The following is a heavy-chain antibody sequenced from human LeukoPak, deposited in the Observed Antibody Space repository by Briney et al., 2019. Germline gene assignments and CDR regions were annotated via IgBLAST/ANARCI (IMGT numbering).Heavy chain of an antibody. CDR2: IIPIFGTT. Sequence: SVKVSCKASGYTFTSYGISWVRQAPGQGLEWMGGIIPIFGTTNYAQKFQGRVTITADESTNTAYMELSSLRSEDTAVYYCAKDPRPDFWSGYSDYWGQGTLVTVSS. V-gene: IGHV1-69*13. D-gene: IGHD3-3*01. J-gene: IGHJ4*02. CDR1: GYTFTSYG. CDR3: AKDPRPDFWSGYSDY.